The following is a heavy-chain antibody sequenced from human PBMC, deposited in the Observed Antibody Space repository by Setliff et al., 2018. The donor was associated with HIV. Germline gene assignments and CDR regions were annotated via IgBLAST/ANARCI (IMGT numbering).Heavy chain of an antibody. CDR2: INAFTGKT. CDR1: GYTFSNYG. Sequence: ASVKVSCKASGYTFSNYGLSWVRQAPGQGLAWVGWINAFTGKTHYAQDFQGRVTVTTDTSTDTYYMELRSLRSDDTAVYYCARDQGFWSGFTYNYYMDVWGKGTTVTVSS. V-gene: IGHV1-18*01. D-gene: IGHD3-3*01. CDR3: ARDQGFWSGFTYNYYMDV. J-gene: IGHJ6*03.